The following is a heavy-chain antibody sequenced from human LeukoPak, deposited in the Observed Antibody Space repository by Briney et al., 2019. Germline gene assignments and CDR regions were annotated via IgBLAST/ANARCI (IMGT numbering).Heavy chain of an antibody. D-gene: IGHD6-13*01. CDR2: ISGSGGST. Sequence: PGGSLRLSCAASGFTFSSYAMSWVRQAPGKGLEWVSAISGSGGSTYYADSVKGRFTISRDNSKNTLYLQMNSLRAEDTAVYYCAKMPGIAAAGKARGPSTVPLGNWFDPWGQGTLVTVSS. V-gene: IGHV3-23*01. J-gene: IGHJ5*02. CDR3: AKMPGIAAAGKARGPSTVPLGNWFDP. CDR1: GFTFSSYA.